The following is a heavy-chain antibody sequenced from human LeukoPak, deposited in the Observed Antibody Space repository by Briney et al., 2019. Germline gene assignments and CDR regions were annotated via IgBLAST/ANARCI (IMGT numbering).Heavy chain of an antibody. D-gene: IGHD4-17*01. CDR2: FDPEDGET. CDR1: GFTFTSSA. J-gene: IGHJ4*02. Sequence: ASVKVSCKASGFTFTSSAVHWVRQAPGKGLEWMGGFDPEDGETIYAQKFQGRVTMTEDTSTDTAYMELSSLRSEVTAVYYCATAPMTMVTTYGYWGQGTLVTVSS. V-gene: IGHV1-24*01. CDR3: ATAPMTMVTTYGY.